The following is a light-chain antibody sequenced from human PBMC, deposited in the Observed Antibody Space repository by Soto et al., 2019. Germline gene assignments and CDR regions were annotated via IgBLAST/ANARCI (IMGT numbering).Light chain of an antibody. CDR2: DVS. Sequence: SALTQPPSVSGSPGQSVSISCTGTSSDVGGYNYVSWYQQHPGKAPKVMIYDVSKRPSGVPDRFSGSKSGNTASLTISGLQSEDEADYYCCSYAGRFTYVFGTGTKLTVL. V-gene: IGLV2-11*01. J-gene: IGLJ1*01. CDR1: SSDVGGYNY. CDR3: CSYAGRFTYV.